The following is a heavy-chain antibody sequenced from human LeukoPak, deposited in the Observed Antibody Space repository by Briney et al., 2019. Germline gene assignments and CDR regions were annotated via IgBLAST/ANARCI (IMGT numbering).Heavy chain of an antibody. CDR3: ARLTYYDFWSGYNYAFDI. CDR2: INPSSGGT. D-gene: IGHD3-3*01. J-gene: IGHJ3*02. CDR1: GYRFTDFY. V-gene: IGHV1-2*02. Sequence: ASVKVSCKPSGYRFTDFYIHWVRQAPGQGLEWMGWINPSSGGTNYAQKFQGRVTMTRDTSISTAYMELSRLRSDDTAVYYCARLTYYDFWSGYNYAFDIWGQGTMVTVSS.